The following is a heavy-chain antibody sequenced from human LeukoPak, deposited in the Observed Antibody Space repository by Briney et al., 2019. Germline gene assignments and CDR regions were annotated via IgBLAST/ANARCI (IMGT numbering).Heavy chain of an antibody. Sequence: SETLSLTCAVYGGSFSGYYWSWIRQPPGKGLEWIGEINHSGSTNYNPSLKSRVTISVDTSKNQFSLKLSSVTAADTAVYYCAGTVAEDPGWFDPWGQGTLVTVSS. CDR1: GGSFSGYY. CDR2: INHSGST. CDR3: AGTVAEDPGWFDP. J-gene: IGHJ5*02. D-gene: IGHD4-23*01. V-gene: IGHV4-34*01.